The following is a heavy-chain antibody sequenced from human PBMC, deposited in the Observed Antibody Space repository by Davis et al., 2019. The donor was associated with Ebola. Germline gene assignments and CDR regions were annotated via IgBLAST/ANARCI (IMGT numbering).Heavy chain of an antibody. D-gene: IGHD1-26*01. CDR2: IYNVYTM. V-gene: IGHV3-53*01. J-gene: IGHJ4*02. Sequence: GESLKISCAASGFTFGSSVMNWVRQAPGKGLEWVSVIYNVYTMYYADSVKGRFTISRDSSMNTVYLQMNSLRAEDTAVYYCATFSSGSYSPIDYWGQGTLVTVSS. CDR1: GFTFGSSV. CDR3: ATFSSGSYSPIDY.